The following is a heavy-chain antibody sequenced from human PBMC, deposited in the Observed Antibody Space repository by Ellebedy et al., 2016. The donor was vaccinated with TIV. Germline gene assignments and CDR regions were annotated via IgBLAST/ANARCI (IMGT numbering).Heavy chain of an antibody. CDR2: IIPMFGTA. CDR1: GGTFSSDV. CDR3: AREQESPLGF. V-gene: IGHV1-69*13. J-gene: IGHJ1*01. Sequence: AASVKVSCKASGGTFSSDVITWVRQAPGQGLEWMGGIIPMFGTANYAQKFQGRDTITADESTGTAYIELSNLRSEDTAVYYCAREQESPLGFWGQGTLVTVSS. D-gene: IGHD1-26*01.